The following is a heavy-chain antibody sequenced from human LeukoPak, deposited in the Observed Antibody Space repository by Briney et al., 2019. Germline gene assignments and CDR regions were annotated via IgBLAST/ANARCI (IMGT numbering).Heavy chain of an antibody. V-gene: IGHV4-38-2*02. CDR2: IYRSGST. Sequence: SETLSLTCTVSGYSISSGYYWVWIRQPPGKGLEWNGSIYRSGSTNYNPSLKSRVTVSVDTSKNQFSLKVNSVTAADTAVYYCARGDCSSTICYSPMDVWGKGTTVTVSS. D-gene: IGHD2-2*01. CDR1: GYSISSGYY. CDR3: ARGDCSSTICYSPMDV. J-gene: IGHJ6*03.